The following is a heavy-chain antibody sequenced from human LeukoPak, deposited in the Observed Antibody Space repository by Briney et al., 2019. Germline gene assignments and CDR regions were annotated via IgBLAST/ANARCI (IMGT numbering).Heavy chain of an antibody. Sequence: PSETLSLTCTVSGDSISSYYWSWIRQPPGKGREWIGYIYTSGSTNYNPSLKSRVTISVDTSKNQFSLKLSSVTAADTAVYYCARRTYSGWFDPWGQGTLVTVSS. CDR2: IYTSGST. V-gene: IGHV4-4*09. J-gene: IGHJ5*02. D-gene: IGHD1-1*01. CDR1: GDSISSYY. CDR3: ARRTYSGWFDP.